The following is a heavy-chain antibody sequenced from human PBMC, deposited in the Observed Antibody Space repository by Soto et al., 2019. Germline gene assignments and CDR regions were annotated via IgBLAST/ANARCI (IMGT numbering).Heavy chain of an antibody. Sequence: GGSLRLSCAASGFTFSSYSMNWVRQAPGKGLEWVASISSSSRYIYYADSVEGRFTISRDNAKNSLYLQMNSLRAEDTAVYYCARVSMVRGVYYYYGMDVWGQGTTVTVSS. CDR2: ISSSSRYI. CDR3: ARVSMVRGVYYYYGMDV. V-gene: IGHV3-21*01. J-gene: IGHJ6*02. CDR1: GFTFSSYS. D-gene: IGHD3-10*01.